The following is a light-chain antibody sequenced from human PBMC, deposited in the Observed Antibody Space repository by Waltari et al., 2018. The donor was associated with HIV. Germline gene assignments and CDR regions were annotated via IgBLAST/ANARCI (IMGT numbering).Light chain of an antibody. CDR1: QSDGVF. J-gene: IGKJ4*01. V-gene: IGKV3-11*01. Sequence: EIVLTQSPATLSLSPGNRATLSCRASQSDGVFLAWYQHKPGQPPRLLIHEASNRATGVPARCSGSGSGTDFTLTISSLEPEDFAVYYWQHLHNWPPLTCGGGIGVEIK. CDR2: EAS. CDR3: QHLHNWPPLT.